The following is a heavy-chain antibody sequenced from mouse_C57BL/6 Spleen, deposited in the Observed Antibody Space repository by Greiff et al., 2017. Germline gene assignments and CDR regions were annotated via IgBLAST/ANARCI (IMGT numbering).Heavy chain of an antibody. Sequence: QVQLQQSGAELVRPGTSVKVSCKASGYAFTNYLIEWVKQRPGQGLEWIGVINPGSGGTNYNEKFKGKATLTADKSSSTAYMQLSSLTSEDSAVYFCARSNYDYAYWYFDVWGTGTTVTVSS. J-gene: IGHJ1*03. CDR3: ARSNYDYAYWYFDV. CDR1: GYAFTNYL. D-gene: IGHD2-4*01. CDR2: INPGSGGT. V-gene: IGHV1-54*01.